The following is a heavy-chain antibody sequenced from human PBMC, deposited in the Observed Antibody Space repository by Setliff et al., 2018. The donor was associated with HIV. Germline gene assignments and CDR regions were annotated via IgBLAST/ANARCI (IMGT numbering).Heavy chain of an antibody. CDR2: GHHSVHT. Sequence: SETLSLTCTVSGVTITSHYWNWIRQSPGKGLEWIGFGHHSVHTRQNPSLASRVTISVDMSKNQFSLKLNSLSAADTAVYYCARWESAQKAFNPWGHGTMVTVSS. D-gene: IGHD1-26*01. V-gene: IGHV4-4*09. CDR1: GVTITSHY. CDR3: ARWESAQKAFNP. J-gene: IGHJ3*01.